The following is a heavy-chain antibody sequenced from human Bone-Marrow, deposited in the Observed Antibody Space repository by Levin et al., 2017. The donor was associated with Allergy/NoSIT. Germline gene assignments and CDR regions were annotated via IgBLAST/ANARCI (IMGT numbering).Heavy chain of an antibody. D-gene: IGHD6-19*01. CDR3: ARPEGGSSGWSDNRGDAFDI. CDR2: VYPGDSDS. CDR1: GSTFSKYW. Sequence: PGGSLRLSCKGSGSTFSKYWIAWVRQMPGKGLEWMGIVYPGDSDSRYSPSFQGQFTISADKSINTAYLQWSSLKASDTAMYYCARPEGGSSGWSDNRGDAFDIWGPGTMVTVSS. J-gene: IGHJ3*02. V-gene: IGHV5-51*01.